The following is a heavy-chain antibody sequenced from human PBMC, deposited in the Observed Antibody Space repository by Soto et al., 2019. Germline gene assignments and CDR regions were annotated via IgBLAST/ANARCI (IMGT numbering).Heavy chain of an antibody. CDR1: GYTFTSYA. J-gene: IGHJ4*02. Sequence: GASVKVSCKASGYTFTSYAMHWVRQAPGQRLEWMGWINAGNGNTKYSQKFQGRVTITRDTSASTAYMELSSLRSEDTAVYYCARDGGRGSSWYYFDYWGQGTLVTVSS. V-gene: IGHV1-3*01. CDR2: INAGNGNT. CDR3: ARDGGRGSSWYYFDY. D-gene: IGHD6-13*01.